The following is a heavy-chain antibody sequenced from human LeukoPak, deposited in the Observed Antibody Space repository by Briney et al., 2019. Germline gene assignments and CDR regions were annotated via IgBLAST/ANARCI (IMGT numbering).Heavy chain of an antibody. J-gene: IGHJ4*02. V-gene: IGHV4-39*01. D-gene: IGHD4-17*01. Sequence: SETLSLTCTVSGGPISSSSYYWGWIRQPPGKGLEWIGSIYYSGNTYYNPSLKSRVTISVDTSKNQFSLKLSSVTAADTAVYYCARPDRGTVTTVDYWGQGTLVTVSS. CDR3: ARPDRGTVTTVDY. CDR1: GGPISSSSYY. CDR2: IYYSGNT.